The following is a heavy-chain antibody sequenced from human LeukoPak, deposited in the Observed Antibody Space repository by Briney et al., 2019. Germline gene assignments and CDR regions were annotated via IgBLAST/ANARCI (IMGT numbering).Heavy chain of an antibody. CDR2: ISGSGGST. CDR1: GFTFSSYA. CDR3: ATGIVVVPAAISYFDY. J-gene: IGHJ4*02. Sequence: GGSLRLSCAASGFTFSSYAMSWVRQAPGKGLEWVSAISGSGGSTYYADSVKGRFTISRGNSKNTLYLQMTSLRAEDTAVYYCATGIVVVPAAISYFDYWGQGTLVTVSS. D-gene: IGHD2-2*01. V-gene: IGHV3-23*01.